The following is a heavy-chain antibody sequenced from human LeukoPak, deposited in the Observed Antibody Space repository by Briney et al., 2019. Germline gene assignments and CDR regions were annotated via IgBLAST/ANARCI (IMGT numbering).Heavy chain of an antibody. CDR1: GFTFSSYW. V-gene: IGHV3-7*01. CDR2: IKQDGSEK. D-gene: IGHD3-3*01. CDR3: ARVGMYYDFWSGYYRGFYFDY. Sequence: GGSLRLSCAASGFTFSSYWMSWVRQAPGKGLEWVANIKQDGSEKYYVDSVKGRFTISRDNAKNSLYLQMSSLRAEDTAVYYCARVGMYYDFWSGYYRGFYFDYWGQGTLVTVSS. J-gene: IGHJ4*02.